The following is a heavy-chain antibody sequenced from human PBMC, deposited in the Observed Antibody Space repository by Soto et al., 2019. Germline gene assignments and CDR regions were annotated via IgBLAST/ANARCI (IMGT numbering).Heavy chain of an antibody. CDR1: GFTFSSYA. Sequence: HPGGSLRLSCAASGFTFSSYAMSWVRQAPGKGLEWVSAISGSGGSTYYADSVKGRFTISRDNSKNTLYLQMNSLRAEDTAVYYCAKANRAYCGGDCKIDYWGQGTLVTVSS. D-gene: IGHD2-21*02. J-gene: IGHJ4*02. CDR2: ISGSGGST. CDR3: AKANRAYCGGDCKIDY. V-gene: IGHV3-23*01.